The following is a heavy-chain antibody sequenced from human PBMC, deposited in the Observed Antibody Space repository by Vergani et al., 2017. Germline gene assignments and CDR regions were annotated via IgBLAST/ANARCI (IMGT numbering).Heavy chain of an antibody. CDR1: VYSLTQLT. Sequence: QVQLVQSGSEVRKPGASVKVSCQVSVYSLTQLTIHWVRQAPGKGREWMGGFDPEHGEVTFAHHIQGRVTITEDRSTDTAYMEMSSLRPEETALYYSAIWTDYYDSSGYYLDYWGQGTLVTVSS. CDR3: AIWTDYYDSSGYYLDY. V-gene: IGHV1-24*01. D-gene: IGHD3-22*01. CDR2: FDPEHGEV. J-gene: IGHJ4*02.